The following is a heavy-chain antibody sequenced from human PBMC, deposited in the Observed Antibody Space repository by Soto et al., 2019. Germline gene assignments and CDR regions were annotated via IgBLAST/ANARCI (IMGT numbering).Heavy chain of an antibody. V-gene: IGHV6-1*01. D-gene: IGHD2-2*01. Sequence: SQTLSLTCAISGDSVSSNSAAWNWIRQSPSRGLEWLGRTYYRSKWYNDYTVSVKSRITINPDTSKNKISLQLNSVTLEDTVVYYCASAAYKKPCLFRSTSCYLLYYFDYWGQGTLVTVSS. CDR2: TYYRSKWYN. CDR3: ASAAYKKPCLFRSTSCYLLYYFDY. CDR1: GDSVSSNSAA. J-gene: IGHJ4*02.